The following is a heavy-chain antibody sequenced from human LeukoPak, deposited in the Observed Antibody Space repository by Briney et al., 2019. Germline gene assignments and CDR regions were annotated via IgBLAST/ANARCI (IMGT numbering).Heavy chain of an antibody. CDR2: INHSGST. Sequence: PSETLSLTCAVYGGSFSGYYWSWIRQPPGKGLGWIGEINHSGSTNYNPSLKSRVTISVDTSKNQFSLKLSSVTAADTAVYYCARRIIAARRGFDYWGQGTLVTVSS. V-gene: IGHV4-34*01. CDR1: GGSFSGYY. CDR3: ARRIIAARRGFDY. D-gene: IGHD6-6*01. J-gene: IGHJ4*02.